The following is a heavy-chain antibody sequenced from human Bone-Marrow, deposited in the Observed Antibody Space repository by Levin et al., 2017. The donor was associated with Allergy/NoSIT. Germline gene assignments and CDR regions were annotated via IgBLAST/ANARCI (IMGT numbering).Heavy chain of an antibody. CDR3: ARDRKFLVSSSEYYYYGMDV. J-gene: IGHJ6*02. Sequence: PRASVKVSCAASGFTFSSYAMHWVRQAPGKGLEWVAVISYDGSNKYYADSVKGRFTISRDNSKNTLYLQMNSLRAEDTAVYYCARDRKFLVSSSEYYYYGMDVWGQGTTVTVSS. CDR1: GFTFSSYA. CDR2: ISYDGSNK. V-gene: IGHV3-30*04. D-gene: IGHD2/OR15-2a*01.